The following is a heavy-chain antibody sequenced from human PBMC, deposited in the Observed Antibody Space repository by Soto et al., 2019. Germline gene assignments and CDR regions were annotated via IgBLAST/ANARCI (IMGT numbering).Heavy chain of an antibody. J-gene: IGHJ6*02. V-gene: IGHV3-48*03. CDR3: AGPMYDFWSGYYYGMDV. CDR1: GFTFSSYE. CDR2: ISSSGSTI. Sequence: GGSLRLSCAASGFTFSSYEMNWVRQAPGKGLEWVSYISSSGSTIYYADSVKGRFTISRDNAKNSLYLQMNSLRAEDTAVYYCAGPMYDFWSGYYYGMDVWGQGTTVTVS. D-gene: IGHD3-3*01.